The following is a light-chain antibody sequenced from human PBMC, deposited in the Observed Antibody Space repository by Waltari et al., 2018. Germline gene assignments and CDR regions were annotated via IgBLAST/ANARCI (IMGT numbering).Light chain of an antibody. J-gene: IGLJ3*02. CDR2: RSD. CDR1: ASTFGNNL. CDR3: AAWDDSLNGHWV. V-gene: IGLV1-44*01. Sequence: SVLTQPPSASGTPVQRVTISCPGMASTFGNNLVNWYHQLPGKAPKLIIYRSDQRPSGVPDRFSGSKSGTSGSLAISGLQSEEEADYYCAAWDDSLNGHWVFGGGTKVTVL.